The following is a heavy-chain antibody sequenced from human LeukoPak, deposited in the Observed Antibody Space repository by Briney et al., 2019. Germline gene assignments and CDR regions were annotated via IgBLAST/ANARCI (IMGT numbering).Heavy chain of an antibody. Sequence: GESLKISCKGSGYSFTSYWIGWVRQMPGKGLEWMGIIYPGDSDTRYSPSFQGQVTISADKSISTAYLQWSSLKASDTAMYYCARGKAADDRGVWFDPWGQGTLVTVSS. CDR1: GYSFTSYW. V-gene: IGHV5-51*01. D-gene: IGHD6-13*01. J-gene: IGHJ5*02. CDR2: IYPGDSDT. CDR3: ARGKAADDRGVWFDP.